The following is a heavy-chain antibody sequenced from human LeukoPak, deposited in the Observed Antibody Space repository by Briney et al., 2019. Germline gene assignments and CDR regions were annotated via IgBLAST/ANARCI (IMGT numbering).Heavy chain of an antibody. J-gene: IGHJ4*02. CDR3: ARANGGNNQIDY. V-gene: IGHV1-2*04. CDR2: INPNSGGT. D-gene: IGHD4-23*01. Sequence: ASVKVSCKASEDTFTGYYMHWVRQAPGQGLEWMGWINPNSGGTNYAQKFQGWVTMTRDTSISTAYMELSRLRSDDTAVYYCARANGGNNQIDYWGQGTLVTVSS. CDR1: EDTFTGYY.